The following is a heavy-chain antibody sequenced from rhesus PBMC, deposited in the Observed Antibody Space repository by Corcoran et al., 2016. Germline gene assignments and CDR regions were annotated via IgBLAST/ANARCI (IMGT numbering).Heavy chain of an antibody. D-gene: IGHD1-1-1*01. J-gene: IGHJ4*01. CDR3: ARSPYSWSINFDY. CDR2: IYGSVSST. Sequence: QVQLQESGPGLVKPSETLSVTCAVSGGSISSSYWSWIRQAPGKGLEWIGYIYGSVSSTTSNPSLKSRVTLSVDTSKNQLSLKLSSVTAADTAVYYCARSPYSWSINFDYWGQGVLVTVSS. CDR1: GGSISSSY. V-gene: IGHV4-169*01.